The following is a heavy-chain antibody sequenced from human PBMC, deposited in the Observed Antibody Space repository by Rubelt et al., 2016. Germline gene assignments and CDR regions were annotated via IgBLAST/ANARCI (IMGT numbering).Heavy chain of an antibody. CDR3: ASATVDDPYYFDY. J-gene: IGHJ4*02. CDR1: GGSFSGYY. Sequence: QVQLQQWGAGLLKPSETLSLTCAVYGGSFSGYYWSWIRQPPGKGLEWIGEINHSGSTNYNPSPTSRVARSVDTSKNQFSLKLSPVTAAATAVYYCASATVDDPYYFDYWGQGTLVTVSS. D-gene: IGHD4-23*01. V-gene: IGHV4-34*01. CDR2: INHSGST.